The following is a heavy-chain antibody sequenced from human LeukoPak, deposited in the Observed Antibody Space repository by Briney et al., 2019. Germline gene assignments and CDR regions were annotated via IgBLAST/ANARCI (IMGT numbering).Heavy chain of an antibody. D-gene: IGHD6-13*01. CDR3: AISSGTYLRSDAFDI. CDR2: ISDSIRFK. V-gene: IGHV3-48*01. J-gene: IGHJ3*02. CDR1: GFPFSTYS. Sequence: GGSLRLSCAASGFPFSTYSMNWVRQAPGKGLEWISYISDSIRFKYYADSVKGRFIVSRDNAKNSLYLQMASLRAEDTAVFYCAISSGTYLRSDAFDIWGQGTTVTVS.